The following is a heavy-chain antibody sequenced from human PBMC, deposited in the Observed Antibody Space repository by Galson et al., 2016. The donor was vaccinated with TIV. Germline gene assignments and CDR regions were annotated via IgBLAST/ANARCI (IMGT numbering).Heavy chain of an antibody. V-gene: IGHV3-20*04. CDR2: INWNGGAT. Sequence: SLRLSCAASGFTFDDYGMSWVRQTPGKGLEWVSGINWNGGATNYADSVKGRFTISRDNAKNFLYLEMNSLRADDTALFYCVREMPGGGACYYFDSWGQVTTPRGKAKECQRLRMNALRDDDAVLFYGERDMPGGGAGYYFDYGGQGTVVTVSS. CDR3: VREMPGGGACYYFDSWGQVTTPRGKAKECQRLRMNALRDDDAVLFYGERDMPGGGAGYYFDY. J-gene: IGHJ4*02. CDR1: GFTFDDYG. D-gene: IGHD2-21*02.